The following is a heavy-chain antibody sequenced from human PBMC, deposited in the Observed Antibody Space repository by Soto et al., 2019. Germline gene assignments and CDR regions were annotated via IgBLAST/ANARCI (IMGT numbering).Heavy chain of an antibody. CDR1: GGSFSVYY. V-gene: IGHV4-34*01. J-gene: IGHJ5*02. CDR3: GRARRESYSSSWDSWFDP. Sequence: SETLSLTCAVYGGSFSVYYWSLIRQPPGKGLEWIGEINQSGSTNYNPSLKSRVTISVDTSKNQFSLKLSSVTAADTAVYYCGRARRESYSSSWDSWFDPWCYGTLVTVSS. CDR2: INQSGST. D-gene: IGHD6-13*01.